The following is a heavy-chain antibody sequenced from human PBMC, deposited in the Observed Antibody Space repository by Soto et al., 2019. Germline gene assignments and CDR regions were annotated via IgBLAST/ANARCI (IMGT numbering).Heavy chain of an antibody. D-gene: IGHD6-13*01. CDR3: ARGGVHGIAAAQF. CDR1: GGSFSGYY. J-gene: IGHJ3*01. Sequence: SETLSLTCAVYGGSFSGYYWSWIRQPPGKGLEWIGEINHSGSTNYNPSLKSRVTISVDTSKNQFSLKLSSVTAADTAVYYCARGGVHGIAAAQFWGQGTMVTVSS. CDR2: INHSGST. V-gene: IGHV4-34*01.